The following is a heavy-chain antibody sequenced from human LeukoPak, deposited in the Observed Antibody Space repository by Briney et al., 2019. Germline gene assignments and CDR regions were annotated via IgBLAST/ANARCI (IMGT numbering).Heavy chain of an antibody. Sequence: GGSLRLSCAASGFSVSDNYMSWVRQAPGKGVEWVSVIYSGGNTYYADSVKGRFAISREYSRNTVYLQMNSLRAEDTAVYYCAKDCNAVTRSYFDYWGQGTLVTVSS. CDR1: GFSVSDNY. CDR2: IYSGGNT. V-gene: IGHV3-53*01. D-gene: IGHD4-17*01. CDR3: AKDCNAVTRSYFDY. J-gene: IGHJ4*02.